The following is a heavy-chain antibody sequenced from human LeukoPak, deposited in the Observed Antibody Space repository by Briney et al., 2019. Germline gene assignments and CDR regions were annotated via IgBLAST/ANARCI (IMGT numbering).Heavy chain of an antibody. D-gene: IGHD2-2*01. CDR3: VKVPCSSTSCYYFDY. V-gene: IGHV3-64D*06. CDR2: ISSNGGST. CDR1: GFTFSSYA. Sequence: GGSLRLSCSASGFTFSSYAMHWVRQAPGKGLEYVSAISSNGGSTYYADSVKGRFTIFRDNSKNTLYLQMSSLRAEDTAVYYCVKVPCSSTSCYYFDYWGQGTLVTVSS. J-gene: IGHJ4*02.